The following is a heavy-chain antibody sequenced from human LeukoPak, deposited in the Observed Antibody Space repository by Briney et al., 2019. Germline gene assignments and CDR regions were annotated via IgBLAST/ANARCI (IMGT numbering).Heavy chain of an antibody. Sequence: GGSLRLSCAASGFTFKKYDVTWVRQAPGKGLEWVSGIRASGGATYYADSVKGRFTISRDNSKNTLYLQMNSLRAEDTAVYYCAKLLGYCSGGSCYPIDYWGQGTLVTVSS. CDR1: GFTFKKYD. J-gene: IGHJ4*02. D-gene: IGHD2-15*01. V-gene: IGHV3-23*01. CDR2: IRASGGAT. CDR3: AKLLGYCSGGSCYPIDY.